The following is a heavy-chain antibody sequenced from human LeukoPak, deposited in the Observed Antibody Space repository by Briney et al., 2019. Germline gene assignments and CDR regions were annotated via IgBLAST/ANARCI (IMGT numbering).Heavy chain of an antibody. CDR3: AKAPFFYHNWFDP. J-gene: IGHJ5*02. V-gene: IGHV3-30*18. CDR1: GFTFSSYG. D-gene: IGHD2/OR15-2a*01. CDR2: ISYDGSNK. Sequence: GGSLRLSCAASGFTFSSYGMHWVRQAPGKGLEWVAVISYDGSNKYYADSVKGRFTISRDNSKNTLYLQMNSLRAEDTAVYYCAKAPFFYHNWFDPWGQGTLVTVSS.